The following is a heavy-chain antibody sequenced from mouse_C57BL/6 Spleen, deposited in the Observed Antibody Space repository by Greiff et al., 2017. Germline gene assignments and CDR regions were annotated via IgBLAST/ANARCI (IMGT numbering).Heavy chain of an antibody. Sequence: VQLQQSGAELARPGASVKLSCKASGYTFTSYGISWVKQRTGQGLEWIGEIYPRSGNTYYNEKFKGKATLTADKSSSTAYMELRSLTSEDSAVYFCAYYGSSYVGFAYWGQGTLVTVSA. D-gene: IGHD1-1*01. V-gene: IGHV1-81*01. CDR2: IYPRSGNT. J-gene: IGHJ3*01. CDR1: GYTFTSYG. CDR3: AYYGSSYVGFAY.